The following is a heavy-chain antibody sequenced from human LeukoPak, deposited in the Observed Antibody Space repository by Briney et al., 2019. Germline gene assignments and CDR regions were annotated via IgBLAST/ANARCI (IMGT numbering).Heavy chain of an antibody. CDR1: GFTFSSYG. Sequence: GGSLRLSCAASGFTFSSYGTHWVRQAPGKGLEWVTFIQYDGSNKYYADSVKGRFTISRDNSKNTLYLQMNSLRAEDTAVYYCAKDFALLGYCSGGTCHAGDSWGQGTLVTVSS. CDR2: IQYDGSNK. D-gene: IGHD2-15*01. V-gene: IGHV3-30*02. CDR3: AKDFALLGYCSGGTCHAGDS. J-gene: IGHJ4*02.